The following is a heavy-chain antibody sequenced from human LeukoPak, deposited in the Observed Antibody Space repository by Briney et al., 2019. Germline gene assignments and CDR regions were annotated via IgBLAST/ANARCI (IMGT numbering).Heavy chain of an antibody. CDR3: AKGRYFDDSWFDP. Sequence: GGSLRLSCAASGFTFSSYGMHWVRQAPGKGLEWVAFIRYDGSNKYYADSVKGRFTISRDNSKNTLYLQMSSLRAEDTAVYYCAKGRYFDDSWFDPWGQGTLVTVSS. V-gene: IGHV3-30*02. J-gene: IGHJ5*02. CDR2: IRYDGSNK. D-gene: IGHD3-9*01. CDR1: GFTFSSYG.